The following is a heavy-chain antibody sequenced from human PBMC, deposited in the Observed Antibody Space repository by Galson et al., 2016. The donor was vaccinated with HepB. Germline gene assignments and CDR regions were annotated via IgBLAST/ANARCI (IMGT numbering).Heavy chain of an antibody. CDR3: AKRSPYYFDY. CDR2: ISTAGGYA. Sequence: SLRLSCAASGFTFSSYAMGWLRRAPGKGLECVATISTAGGYAYYADSVKGRLTISRDNSKNTLHLQINSLRAEDTAIYYCAKRSPYYFDYWGQGTQVTVSS. D-gene: IGHD3-10*01. V-gene: IGHV3-23*01. J-gene: IGHJ4*02. CDR1: GFTFSSYA.